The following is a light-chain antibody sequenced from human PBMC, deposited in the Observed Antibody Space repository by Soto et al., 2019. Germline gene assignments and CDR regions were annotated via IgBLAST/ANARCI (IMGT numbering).Light chain of an antibody. CDR2: DVS. CDR1: SSDVGGYNY. V-gene: IGLV2-14*03. Sequence: QSALTQPRSVSGSPGQSVTISCTGTSSDVGGYNYVSWYQQRPGKAPKLMIYDVSNRPSGVSNRFSGSKSGNTASLTISALQAEDEADYYCSSYTATTTPVVFGGGTQLTVL. J-gene: IGLJ2*01. CDR3: SSYTATTTPVV.